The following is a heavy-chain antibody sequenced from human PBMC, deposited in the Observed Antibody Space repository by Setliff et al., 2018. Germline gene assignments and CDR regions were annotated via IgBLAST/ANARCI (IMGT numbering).Heavy chain of an antibody. Sequence: ASVKVSCKASGYIFKSYGISWVRQAPGQGLEWMGWISSYNDVTNYAQKFQGRLTMTTDTSTTTAYMELRSLRSDDTAVYYCSRLVRYCTRTSCQRASGDDYWGQGTLVTVSS. CDR2: ISSYNDVT. CDR1: GYIFKSYG. V-gene: IGHV1-18*01. CDR3: SRLVRYCTRTSCQRASGDDY. D-gene: IGHD2-2*01. J-gene: IGHJ4*02.